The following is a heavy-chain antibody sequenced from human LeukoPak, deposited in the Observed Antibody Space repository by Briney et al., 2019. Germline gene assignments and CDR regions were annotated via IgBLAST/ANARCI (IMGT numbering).Heavy chain of an antibody. J-gene: IGHJ4*02. CDR1: GYTFTSYD. D-gene: IGHD1-1*01. V-gene: IGHV1-46*03. CDR3: AREGWKYLDY. CDR2: INPSDGST. Sequence: ASVKVSCKASGYTFTSYDINWVRHAPGQGLEWMGIINPSDGSTSNAQKFQGRVTMTRDTSTSTVYMELSNLRSKDTAVYYCAREGWKYLDYWGQGTLGTVSS.